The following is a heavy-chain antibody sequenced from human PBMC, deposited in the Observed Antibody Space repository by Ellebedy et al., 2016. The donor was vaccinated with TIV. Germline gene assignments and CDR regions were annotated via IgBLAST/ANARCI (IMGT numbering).Heavy chain of an antibody. D-gene: IGHD6-19*01. Sequence: GESLKISCAASGFTFSSYEMNWVRQAPGKGLEWVSYISSSGSTIYYADSVKGRFTISRDNAKNSLYLQMNSLRDEDTAVYYCARDRGIAVAGPGDYWGQGTLVTVSS. CDR1: GFTFSSYE. J-gene: IGHJ4*02. CDR3: ARDRGIAVAGPGDY. CDR2: ISSSGSTI. V-gene: IGHV3-48*03.